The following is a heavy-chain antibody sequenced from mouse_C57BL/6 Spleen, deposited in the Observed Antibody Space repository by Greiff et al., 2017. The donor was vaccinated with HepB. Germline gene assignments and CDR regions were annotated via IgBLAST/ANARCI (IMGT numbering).Heavy chain of an antibody. CDR1: GFTFSSYG. J-gene: IGHJ4*01. CDR2: ISSGGSYT. D-gene: IGHD1-1*01. CDR3: ARHKTTVVAEGMDY. V-gene: IGHV5-6*01. Sequence: VQLKESGGDLVKPGGSLKLSCAASGFTFSSYGMSWVRQTPDKRLEWVATISSGGSYTYYPDSVKGRFTISRDNAKNTLYLQMSSLKSEDTAMYYCARHKTTVVAEGMDYWGQGTSVTVSS.